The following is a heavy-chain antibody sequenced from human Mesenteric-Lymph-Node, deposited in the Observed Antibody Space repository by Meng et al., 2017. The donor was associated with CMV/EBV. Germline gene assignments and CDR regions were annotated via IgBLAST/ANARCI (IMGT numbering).Heavy chain of an antibody. Sequence: ASVKVSCKASGYTFTSYAMHWVRQAPGQRLEWMGWSNAGNGNTKYSQELQGRVTMTRDTSISTAYMEVGSLRSDDTAVYYCALLGDQDYWGQGTLVTVSS. J-gene: IGHJ4*02. CDR3: ALLGDQDY. D-gene: IGHD2-21*01. CDR1: GYTFTSYA. V-gene: IGHV1-3*02. CDR2: SNAGNGNT.